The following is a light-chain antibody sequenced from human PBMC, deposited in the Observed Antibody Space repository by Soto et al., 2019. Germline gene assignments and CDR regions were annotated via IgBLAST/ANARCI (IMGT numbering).Light chain of an antibody. CDR2: SNS. CDR3: AAWDDSLNGVV. CDR1: STNIGRNT. V-gene: IGLV1-44*01. Sequence: QSVLTQTPSASGTPGQRVSISCSGSSTNIGRNTVIWYQQDPGTTPKVLIYSNSQRPSGVPDRFSGSKSGTSASLAISGLQSDDEADYYCAAWDDSLNGVVFGGGPKLTVL. J-gene: IGLJ2*01.